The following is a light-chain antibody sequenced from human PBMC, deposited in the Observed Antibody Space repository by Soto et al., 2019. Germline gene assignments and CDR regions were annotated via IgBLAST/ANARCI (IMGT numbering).Light chain of an antibody. CDR2: WAS. CDR3: QQYYSTPLT. Sequence: DIVMTQSPDSLAVSLGERATINCKSSQSVLYSSNNKNYLAWYQRKPGHPPKLLIYWASTRESGVPARFSGSGSGTDFTLTISSLQAEDVAVYYCQQYYSTPLTFGGGTKVEIK. V-gene: IGKV4-1*01. CDR1: QSVLYSSNNKNY. J-gene: IGKJ4*01.